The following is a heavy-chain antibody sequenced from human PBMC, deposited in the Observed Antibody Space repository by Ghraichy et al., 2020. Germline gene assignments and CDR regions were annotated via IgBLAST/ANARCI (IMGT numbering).Heavy chain of an antibody. Sequence: GGSLRLSCAASGFSLSKYWMHWVRQAPGKGLVWVSRINSDATRTSYADSVKGRFTISRDNAKNTLYLQMSSLRAEDTAVYYCARGNYYDRSGSSPLDYWGQGTLVTVSS. CDR1: GFSLSKYW. CDR3: ARGNYYDRSGSSPLDY. D-gene: IGHD3-22*01. V-gene: IGHV3-74*01. CDR2: INSDATRT. J-gene: IGHJ4*01.